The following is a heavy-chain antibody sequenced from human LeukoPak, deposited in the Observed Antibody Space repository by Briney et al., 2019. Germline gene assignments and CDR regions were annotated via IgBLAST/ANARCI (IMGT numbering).Heavy chain of an antibody. J-gene: IGHJ4*02. CDR2: IYYSGST. D-gene: IGHD6-13*01. CDR1: GGTIRSYY. CDR3: TREVGGYSSSWYGDYFDY. V-gene: IGHV4-59*01. Sequence: SETLSLTCTVTGGTIRSYYWSWIRQPPGKGLEWIGYIYYSGSTNYNPSLKSRVTISVDTSKNQFSLKLNSVTAADTAVYYCTREVGGYSSSWYGDYFDYWGQGTLVTVSS.